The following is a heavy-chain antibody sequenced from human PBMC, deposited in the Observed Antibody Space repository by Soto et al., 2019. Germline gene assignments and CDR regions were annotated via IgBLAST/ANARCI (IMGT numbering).Heavy chain of an antibody. D-gene: IGHD6-19*01. J-gene: IGHJ4*02. CDR2: IYYSGST. CDR3: ARHSSGGVDY. Sequence: ETLSLTCTVSGGSISSSSYYWGWIRQPPGKGLEWIGSIYYSGSTYYNPSLKSRVTISVDTSKNQFSLKLSSVTAADTAVYYCARHSSGGVDYWGQGTLVTVSS. V-gene: IGHV4-39*01. CDR1: GGSISSSSYY.